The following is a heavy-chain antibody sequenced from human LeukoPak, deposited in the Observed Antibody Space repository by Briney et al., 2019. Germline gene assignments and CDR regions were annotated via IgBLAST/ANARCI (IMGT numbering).Heavy chain of an antibody. Sequence: GGSLRLSCAASRLTFSASAMAWVRQAPGKGLEWVSTISGSGYSTYYADSVKGRFTISRDNSKNTLYLQMNSLRAEDTAVYYCAKSLSPCSGGSCSPVNWQAFDIWGQGTMVTVSS. D-gene: IGHD2-15*01. V-gene: IGHV3-23*01. CDR2: ISGSGYST. J-gene: IGHJ3*02. CDR1: RLTFSASA. CDR3: AKSLSPCSGGSCSPVNWQAFDI.